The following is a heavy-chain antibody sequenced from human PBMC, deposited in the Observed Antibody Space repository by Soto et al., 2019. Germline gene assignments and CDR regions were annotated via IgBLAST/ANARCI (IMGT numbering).Heavy chain of an antibody. V-gene: IGHV1-8*01. CDR1: GYTFVNYE. Sequence: QVQLVQSGAEVKKPGASVKVSCKASGYTFVNYEINWVRQATGQGLEWLGWMNPHSGDTFYAQNFQGRVTMTRNTSIPTAYMELNSLKSEDTAVYYCARQQAMDYWGQGTLVTVSS. J-gene: IGHJ4*02. CDR2: MNPHSGDT. CDR3: ARQQAMDY.